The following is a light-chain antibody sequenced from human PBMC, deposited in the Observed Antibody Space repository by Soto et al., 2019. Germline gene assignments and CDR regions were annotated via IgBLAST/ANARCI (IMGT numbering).Light chain of an antibody. Sequence: EIVLTQSPGTLSLSPGEXATLSCRASQSVSSSYLAWYQQKPGQAPRLLIYGASSRATGIPDRFSGSGSGTDFTLTISRLEPEDFAVYYCQKYGSSRTFGQGTKEDIK. J-gene: IGKJ1*01. CDR3: QKYGSSRT. CDR1: QSVSSSY. CDR2: GAS. V-gene: IGKV3-20*01.